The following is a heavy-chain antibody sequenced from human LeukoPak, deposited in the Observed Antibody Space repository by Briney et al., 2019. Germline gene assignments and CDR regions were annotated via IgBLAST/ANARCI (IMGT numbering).Heavy chain of an antibody. V-gene: IGHV5-10-1*01. CDR2: IDPSDSYT. Sequence: GESLKISCKGSGYSFHSYGIRWARQMPGKGLEWMGRIDPSDSYTNYSPSFQGHVTISADKSFSTAYLQWSSLKASDTAMYYCARLLYYYDRSGYYVLGCYWGHGTLVTVSS. J-gene: IGHJ4*01. D-gene: IGHD3-22*01. CDR3: ARLLYYYDRSGYYVLGCY. CDR1: GYSFHSYG.